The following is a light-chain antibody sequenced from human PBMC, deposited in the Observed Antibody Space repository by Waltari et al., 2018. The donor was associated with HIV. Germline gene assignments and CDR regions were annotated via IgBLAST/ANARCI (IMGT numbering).Light chain of an antibody. CDR2: EVS. CDR1: SSDVGSYNL. J-gene: IGLJ1*01. CDR3: CSYVGWSTILYV. Sequence: QSALTQPASVPGSPGQSITIPCTVTSSDVGSYNLAPCYHQHPGKAPKLMIYEVSKRPSGVSNRFSGSKSGNTASLTISGLQAEDEADYYCCSYVGWSTILYVFGTGTKVTVL. V-gene: IGLV2-23*02.